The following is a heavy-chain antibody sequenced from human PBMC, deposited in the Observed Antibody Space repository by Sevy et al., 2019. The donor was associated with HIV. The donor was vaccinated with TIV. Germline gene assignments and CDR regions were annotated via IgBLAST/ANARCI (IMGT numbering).Heavy chain of an antibody. CDR3: ARHRPQGVVIIPGSGYHYGADF. V-gene: IGHV1-18*01. J-gene: IGHJ6*02. Sequence: ASVKVSCKTSGYSFNMYGISWVRQAPGQGLEWMGWISAYTGDTDYRQMFRGRVTMTTDASTNTAYMELRRLTSDDSAVYYCARHRPQGVVIIPGSGYHYGADFWGQGTMVIVSS. CDR2: ISAYTGDT. CDR1: GYSFNMYG. D-gene: IGHD3-3*01.